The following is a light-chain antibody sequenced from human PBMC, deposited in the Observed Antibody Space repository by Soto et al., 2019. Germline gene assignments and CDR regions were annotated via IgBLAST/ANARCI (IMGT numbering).Light chain of an antibody. CDR2: EGS. CDR3: CSYAGSSTFGVV. J-gene: IGLJ2*01. V-gene: IGLV2-23*03. CDR1: SSDVGRYNL. Sequence: QSALTQPASVSGSPGQSITISCTGTSSDVGRYNLVSWYQQHPGKAPKLMIYEGSKRPSGVSNRFSGSKSGNTASLTISGLQAEDEADYYCCSYAGSSTFGVVFGGGTQLTVL.